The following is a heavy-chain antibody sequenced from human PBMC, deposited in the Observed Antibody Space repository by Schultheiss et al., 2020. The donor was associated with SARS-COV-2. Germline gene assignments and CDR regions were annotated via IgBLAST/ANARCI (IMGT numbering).Heavy chain of an antibody. D-gene: IGHD3-10*01. CDR2: INHSGST. J-gene: IGHJ4*02. Sequence: SQTLSITCAVYGGSFSGYYWSWIRQPPGKGLEWIGEINHSGSTNYNPSLKSRVTISVDTSKNQFSLKLSSVTAADTAVYYCARLWGVNDYWGQGTLVTVSS. CDR1: GGSFSGYY. V-gene: IGHV4-34*01. CDR3: ARLWGVNDY.